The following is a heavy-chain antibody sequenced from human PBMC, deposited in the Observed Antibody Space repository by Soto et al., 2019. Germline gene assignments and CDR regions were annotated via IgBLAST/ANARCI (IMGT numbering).Heavy chain of an antibody. CDR2: INPNSGGT. V-gene: IGHV1-2*04. J-gene: IGHJ6*02. Sequence: GASVKVSCKASGYTFTGYYMHWVRQAPGQGLEWMGWINPNSGGTNYAQKFQGWVTMTRDTSISTAYMELSRLRSDDTAVYYCARGDYGDYEPLPSNYYYYYGMDVWGQGTTVTVSS. D-gene: IGHD4-17*01. CDR1: GYTFTGYY. CDR3: ARGDYGDYEPLPSNYYYYYGMDV.